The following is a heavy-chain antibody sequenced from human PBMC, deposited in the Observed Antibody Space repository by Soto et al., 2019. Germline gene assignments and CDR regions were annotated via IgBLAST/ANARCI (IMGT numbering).Heavy chain of an antibody. D-gene: IGHD3-22*01. CDR2: IYYSGST. V-gene: IGHV4-31*03. J-gene: IGHJ4*02. CDR3: ARDQAPHYYDSGGPPPLAYFDY. CDR1: GGSISSGGCY. Sequence: QVQLQESGPGLVKPSQTLSLTCTVSGGSISSGGCYWSWVRQHPGKGLEWIGYIYYSGSTFYNPSLGSGFTISVDTSRDHFPLGLSSVPAGDRAVYSWARDQAPHYYDSGGPPPLAYFDYWGQGPLVPFSS.